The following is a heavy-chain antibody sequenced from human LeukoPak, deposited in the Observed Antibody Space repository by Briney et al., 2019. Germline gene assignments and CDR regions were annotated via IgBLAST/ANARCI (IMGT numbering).Heavy chain of an antibody. D-gene: IGHD3-10*01. CDR1: HGSFSGYY. V-gene: IGHV4-34*01. CDR3: ARDRAMVRGNWFDP. J-gene: IGHJ5*02. CDR2: INHSGST. Sequence: SETLSLTCAVYHGSFSGYYWSWIRQSPGKGLEWIGEINHSGSTNYNPSLKSRVTISVDTSKNQFSLKLSSVTAADTAVYYCARDRAMVRGNWFDPWGQGTLVTVSS.